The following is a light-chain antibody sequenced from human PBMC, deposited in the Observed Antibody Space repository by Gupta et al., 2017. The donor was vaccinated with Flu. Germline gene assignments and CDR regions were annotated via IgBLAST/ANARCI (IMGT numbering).Light chain of an antibody. CDR3: QVWDRSSDHWV. J-gene: IGLJ3*02. CDR2: DDS. V-gene: IGLV3-21*02. Sequence: SYVLTQPPSVSVAPGQTARITWGGNNLGSKGVHWYQQKPGQAPVLVVYDDSDRHSGIPERFSGSNYGNTATMTSSRVEAGDEADYYCQVWDRSSDHWVFGGGTKLTVL. CDR1: NLGSKG.